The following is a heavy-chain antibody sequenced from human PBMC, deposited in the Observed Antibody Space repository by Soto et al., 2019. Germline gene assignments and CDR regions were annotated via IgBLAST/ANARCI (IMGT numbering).Heavy chain of an antibody. Sequence: QVQLVQSGAEVKKPGASVKVSCKASGYTFTSYGISWVRQAPGQGLEWMGWISAYNGNTNYAQKLQGRVTMTTDTSTSTAYMELRSLSSDDTAVYYRARDSLLWFGELSPNDAFDIWSQGTMVTVSS. CDR1: GYTFTSYG. V-gene: IGHV1-18*01. CDR2: ISAYNGNT. J-gene: IGHJ3*02. CDR3: ARDSLLWFGELSPNDAFDI. D-gene: IGHD3-10*01.